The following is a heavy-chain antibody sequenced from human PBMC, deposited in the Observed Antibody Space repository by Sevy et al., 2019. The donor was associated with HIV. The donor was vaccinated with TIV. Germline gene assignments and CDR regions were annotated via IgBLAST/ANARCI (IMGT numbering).Heavy chain of an antibody. D-gene: IGHD1-1*01. CDR1: GFTFSSYA. Sequence: GGCLRLSCAASGFTFSSYAMHWVRQAPGKGLEWVAVISYDGSNKYYADSVKGRFTISRDNSKNTLYLLMNSLRAEDRAVYYCAREHGPNRNLGGARYYSLYYYGMDVWGQGTTVTVSS. J-gene: IGHJ6*02. V-gene: IGHV3-30*04. CDR3: AREHGPNRNLGGARYYSLYYYGMDV. CDR2: ISYDGSNK.